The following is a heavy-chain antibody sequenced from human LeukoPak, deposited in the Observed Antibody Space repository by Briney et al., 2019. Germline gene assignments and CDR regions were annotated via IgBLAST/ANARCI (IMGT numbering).Heavy chain of an antibody. CDR1: GFTFSSYP. J-gene: IGHJ4*02. Sequence: GGSLTLSCAASGFTFSSYPWSWLRQAPGKGLEWVSAISGSGGSTYYADSVKGRFTISRDNSKNTLYLQMNSLRAEDTAVYYCATLPSPTRSSIAARRGVDYWGQGTLVTVSS. D-gene: IGHD6-6*01. V-gene: IGHV3-23*01. CDR2: ISGSGGST. CDR3: ATLPSPTRSSIAARRGVDY.